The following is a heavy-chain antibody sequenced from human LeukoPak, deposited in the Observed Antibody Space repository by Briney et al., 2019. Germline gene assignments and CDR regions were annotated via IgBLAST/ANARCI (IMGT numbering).Heavy chain of an antibody. J-gene: IGHJ3*02. CDR1: GYTFTGYC. CDR2: INPNSGGT. CDR3: ARGSYNWNDIKAFDI. V-gene: IGHV1-2*02. Sequence: ASVKVSCKASGYTFTGYCMHWVRQAPGQGLEWMGWINPNSGGTNYAQKFQGRVTMTRDTSISTAYMELSRLRSDDTAVYYCARGSYNWNDIKAFDIWGQGTMVTVSS. D-gene: IGHD1-20*01.